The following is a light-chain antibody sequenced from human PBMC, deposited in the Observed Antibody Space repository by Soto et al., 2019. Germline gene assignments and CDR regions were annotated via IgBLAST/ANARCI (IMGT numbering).Light chain of an antibody. Sequence: GARFTVTCRASQGIGTYLVWYQQKSGKAPTVLIYASSTLQTGVPSRFSGSGSGTDFSLTISSLHPEDVATYYCQQVDSYPRTFGQGTKVDIK. CDR2: ASS. V-gene: IGKV1-9*01. J-gene: IGKJ1*01. CDR1: QGIGTY. CDR3: QQVDSYPRT.